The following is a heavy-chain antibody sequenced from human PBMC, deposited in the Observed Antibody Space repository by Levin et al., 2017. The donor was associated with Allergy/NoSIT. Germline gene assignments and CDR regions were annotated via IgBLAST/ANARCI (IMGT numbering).Heavy chain of an antibody. Sequence: PGESLKISCKSSGGTFGSLGVNWVRQAPGQGLEWMGGIIPLFGTTNYAQTFQGRLTITADESTNTVFMELSGLTSDDTAMYYCAREPRGFTYGGLDYWGQGTLVIVSS. J-gene: IGHJ4*02. CDR1: GGTFGSLG. CDR2: IIPLFGTT. V-gene: IGHV1-69*01. D-gene: IGHD3-10*01. CDR3: AREPRGFTYGGLDY.